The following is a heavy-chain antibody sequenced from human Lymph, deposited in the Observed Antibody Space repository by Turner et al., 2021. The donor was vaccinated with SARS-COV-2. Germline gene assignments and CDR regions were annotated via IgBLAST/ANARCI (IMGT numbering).Heavy chain of an antibody. CDR3: ARDLGNYGMDV. CDR2: IYSGGTT. D-gene: IGHD2-15*01. V-gene: IGHV3-53*02. CDR1: GIIVSRNY. J-gene: IGHJ6*02. Sequence: EVQPVETGGGLIQPGGSLRLPCAASGIIVSRNYMNWVRQASGKGMEWVSVIYSGGTTYYADSVKSRFTISRDNSKNTLYLQMNSLRVEDTAVYYCARDLGNYGMDVWGQGTTVTVSS.